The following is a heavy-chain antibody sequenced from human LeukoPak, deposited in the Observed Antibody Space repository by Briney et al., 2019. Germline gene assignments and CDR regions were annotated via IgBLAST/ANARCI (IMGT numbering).Heavy chain of an antibody. CDR1: GYTFSDYY. CDR2: INPNSGGT. J-gene: IGHJ4*02. D-gene: IGHD4-17*01. Sequence: GSVKVSCKASGYTFSDYYLHWVRQAPGQGLEWMGWINPNSGGTNYAQKFQGRVTMTRDTSISTAYMELSRLRSDDTAVYYCARAYGEIDYWGQGTLVTVSS. CDR3: ARAYGEIDY. V-gene: IGHV1-2*02.